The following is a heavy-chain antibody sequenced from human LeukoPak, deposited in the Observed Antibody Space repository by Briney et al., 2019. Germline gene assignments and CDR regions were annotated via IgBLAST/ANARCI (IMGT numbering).Heavy chain of an antibody. CDR2: INHSGST. CDR1: GGSFSGYY. D-gene: IGHD3-10*01. CDR3: ARRGSWFGEWDNWFDP. Sequence: SETLSLTCAVYGGSFSGYYWSWIRQPPGKGLEWIGEINHSGSTNYNPSLKSRVTISVDTSKNQFSLKLSSVTAADTAVYYCARRGSWFGEWDNWFDPWGQGTLVTVSS. V-gene: IGHV4-34*01. J-gene: IGHJ5*02.